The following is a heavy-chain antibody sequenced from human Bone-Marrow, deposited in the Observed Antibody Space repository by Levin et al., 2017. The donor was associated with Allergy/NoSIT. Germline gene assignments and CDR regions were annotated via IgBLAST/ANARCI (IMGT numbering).Heavy chain of an antibody. D-gene: IGHD2-15*01. Sequence: PGGSLRLSCAASGFTFGNYAMNWVRQAPGKGLEWIASISISIGTKDYADSVRGRFSISRDNAQKSLYLEMNSLRVEDTAVYYCVRRASVVVVHLGPYGMDVWGKGTTALVSS. V-gene: IGHV3-48*01. CDR1: GFTFGNYA. CDR2: ISISIGTK. J-gene: IGHJ6*04. CDR3: VRRASVVVVHLGPYGMDV.